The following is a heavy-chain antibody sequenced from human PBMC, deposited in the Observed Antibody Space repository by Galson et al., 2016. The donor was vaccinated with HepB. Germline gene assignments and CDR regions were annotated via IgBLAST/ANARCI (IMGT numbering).Heavy chain of an antibody. CDR1: RFTVGNNY. CDR3: VIRWV. J-gene: IGHJ3*01. CDR2: IYSGGTT. D-gene: IGHD5-24*01. Sequence: SLRLSCAASRFTVGNNYMSWVRQAPGKGLEWVSLIYSGGTTHYADSVRGRFINSRDNSKNTLYLQMNSLRAEDTALYYCVIRWVWGQGTMVTVSS. V-gene: IGHV3-66*01.